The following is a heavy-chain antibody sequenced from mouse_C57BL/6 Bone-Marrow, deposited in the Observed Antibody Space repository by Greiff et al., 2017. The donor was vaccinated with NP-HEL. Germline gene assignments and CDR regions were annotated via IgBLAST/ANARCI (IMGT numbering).Heavy chain of an antibody. CDR3: ARRYYGSSFYWYFDV. D-gene: IGHD1-1*01. V-gene: IGHV1-19*01. J-gene: IGHJ1*03. Sequence: EVKLMESGPVLVKPGASVKMSCKASGYTFTDYYMNWVKQSHGKSLEWIGVINPYNGGTSYNQKFKGKATLTADKSSSTAYMQLSSLTSEDSAVYFWARRYYGSSFYWYFDVWGTGTTVTVSS. CDR1: GYTFTDYY. CDR2: INPYNGGT.